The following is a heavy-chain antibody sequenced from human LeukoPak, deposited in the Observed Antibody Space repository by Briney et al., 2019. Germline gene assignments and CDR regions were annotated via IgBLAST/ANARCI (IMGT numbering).Heavy chain of an antibody. V-gene: IGHV3-20*04. J-gene: IGHJ6*03. Sequence: GGSLRLSCAASGFTFSSYSMLWVRQAPGKGLEWVSGINWNGGSTGYADSVKGRFTISRDNAKNSLYLQMNSLRAEDTALYYCARAFPSPYYYYMDVWGKGTTVTVSS. CDR1: GFTFSSYS. CDR2: INWNGGST. CDR3: ARAFPSPYYYYMDV.